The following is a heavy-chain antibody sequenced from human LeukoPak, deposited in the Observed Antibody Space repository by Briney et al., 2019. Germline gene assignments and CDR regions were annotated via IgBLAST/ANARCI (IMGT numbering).Heavy chain of an antibody. V-gene: IGHV5-51*01. D-gene: IGHD6-6*01. Sequence: VGALMISCKGSGCSSTSYWIGWVRQMAARDVEGMGIIYPGDSDTRYSPSFQSQVTISADKSISTAYLQWSSLNASDTAMYYCTRPHSSSPQDLREFDSWGQGTLVTVSS. J-gene: IGHJ4*02. CDR3: TRPHSSSPQDLREFDS. CDR1: GCSSTSYW. CDR2: IYPGDSDT.